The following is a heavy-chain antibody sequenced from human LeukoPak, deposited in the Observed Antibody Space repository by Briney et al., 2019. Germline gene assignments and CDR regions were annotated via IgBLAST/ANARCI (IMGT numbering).Heavy chain of an antibody. CDR2: VHHTGST. J-gene: IGHJ4*02. D-gene: IGHD1-26*01. CDR1: GVSISNNYFY. CDR3: ATLGLLRGAGFNLATHFDY. Sequence: SETLSLTCTVSGVSISNNYFYWAWIRQPPGKGLELIRYVHHTGSTFHNSSLKSRVTISADTSQNQFSLSLTSVTAADTAVYYCATLGLLRGAGFNLATHFDYWGQGTLVAVSS. V-gene: IGHV4-39*01.